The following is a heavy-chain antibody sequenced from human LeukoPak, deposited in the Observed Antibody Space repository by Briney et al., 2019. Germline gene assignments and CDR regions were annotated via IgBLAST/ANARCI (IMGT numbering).Heavy chain of an antibody. CDR2: FDPEDGET. CDR3: ARDHGSGSGTDY. CDR1: GYTLTELS. J-gene: IGHJ4*02. Sequence: ASVKVSCKVSGYTLTELSMHWVRQAPGKGLEWMGGFDPEDGETIYAQKFQGRVTMTEDTSTDTAYMELSSLRSEDTAVYYCARDHGSGSGTDYWGQGTLVTVSS. D-gene: IGHD3-10*01. V-gene: IGHV1-24*01.